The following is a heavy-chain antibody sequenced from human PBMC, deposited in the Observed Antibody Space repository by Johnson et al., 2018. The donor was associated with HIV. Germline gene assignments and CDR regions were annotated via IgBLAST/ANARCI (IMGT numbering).Heavy chain of an antibody. V-gene: IGHV3-7*01. CDR3: ARDGPWLQSQRDAFDI. J-gene: IGHJ3*02. CDR1: GFTFSSYW. CDR2: IKQDGSEK. D-gene: IGHD5-24*01. Sequence: VQLVESGGGLVKPGGSLRLSCAASGFTFSSYWMSWVRQAPGKGLAWVANIKQDGSEKYYVDSVKGRFTISRDNAKNSLYLQMNSLRAEDTAVYYCARDGPWLQSQRDAFDIWGQGTMVTVSS.